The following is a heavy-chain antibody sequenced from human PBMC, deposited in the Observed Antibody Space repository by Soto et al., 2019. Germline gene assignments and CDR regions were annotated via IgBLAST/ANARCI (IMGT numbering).Heavy chain of an antibody. CDR1: GFTFSKSW. Sequence: EVQLVESGGGLVQPGGSVRLICAASGFTFSKSWMSWVRQAPGKGPGWVANVKQDGSEKYYVDSGKGRFTISRDNDKNSVSLEMNGLRAEGPGGDFCVGGGGNFDQWGQGTLVTVSS. V-gene: IGHV3-7*04. J-gene: IGHJ4*02. D-gene: IGHD3-16*01. CDR2: VKQDGSEK. CDR3: VGGGGNFDQ.